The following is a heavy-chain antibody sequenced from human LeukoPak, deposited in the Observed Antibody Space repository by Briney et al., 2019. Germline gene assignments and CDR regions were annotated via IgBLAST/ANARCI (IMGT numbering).Heavy chain of an antibody. J-gene: IGHJ4*02. CDR2: IYYSGST. Sequence: PSETLSLTCAVYGGSFSGYYWSWIRQHPGKGLEWIGYIYYSGSTYYNPSLKSRVTISVDTSKNQFSLKLSSVTAADTAVYYCARDKQQLVFDYWGQGTLVTVSS. D-gene: IGHD6-13*01. V-gene: IGHV4-31*11. CDR1: GGSFSGYY. CDR3: ARDKQQLVFDY.